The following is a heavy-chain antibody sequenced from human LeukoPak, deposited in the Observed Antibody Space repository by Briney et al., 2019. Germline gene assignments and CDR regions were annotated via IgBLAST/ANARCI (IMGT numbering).Heavy chain of an antibody. CDR2: IYHSGST. J-gene: IGHJ4*02. Sequence: SETLSLTCSVSGYSISSGYYWGWIRQPPGKGLEWIGIIYHSGSTYYNPSLKSRVTISVDTSKNQFSLKLSSVTAADTAVYYCARVVGEKDRRFDYWGQGTLVTVSS. V-gene: IGHV4-38-2*02. D-gene: IGHD3-10*01. CDR1: GYSISSGYY. CDR3: ARVVGEKDRRFDY.